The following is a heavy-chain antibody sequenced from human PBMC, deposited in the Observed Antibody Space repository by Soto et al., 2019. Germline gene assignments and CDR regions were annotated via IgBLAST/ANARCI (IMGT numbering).Heavy chain of an antibody. CDR1: GFTFSSYW. V-gene: IGHV3-7*01. CDR2: IKQDGSEK. Sequence: GESLKISCAASGFTFSSYWMSWVRQAPGKGLEWVANIKQDGSEKYYVDSVKGRFTISRDNAKNSLYLQMNSLRAEDTAVYYCARGVLGHDYGDYEARGYDAFDIWGQGTMVTVSS. D-gene: IGHD4-17*01. CDR3: ARGVLGHDYGDYEARGYDAFDI. J-gene: IGHJ3*02.